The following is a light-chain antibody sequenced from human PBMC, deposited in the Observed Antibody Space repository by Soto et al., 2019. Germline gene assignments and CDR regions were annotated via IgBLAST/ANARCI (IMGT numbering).Light chain of an antibody. J-gene: IGLJ3*02. CDR1: TGDVGAYNF. CDR2: DAN. CDR3: CSYAGSFTWV. Sequence: QSALTQPRSVSGSPGQSVTISCTGTTGDVGAYNFVSWYQHHPGKAPKLIIYDANKRPSGVPYRFSASKSGNTASLTISGLQAEDEADYFCCSYAGSFTWVFGGGTKLTVL. V-gene: IGLV2-11*01.